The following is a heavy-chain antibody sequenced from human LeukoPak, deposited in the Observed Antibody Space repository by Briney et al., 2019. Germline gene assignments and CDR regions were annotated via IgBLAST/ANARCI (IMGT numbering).Heavy chain of an antibody. J-gene: IGHJ4*02. Sequence: GGSLRLSCAASGFKFSSYSMKWVRQAPGKGLEWVSFISSSSYIYYADSLKGRFTISRDNAKNSLYLQMNSLRAEDTAVYYCARGTMFPYYFDYWGQGTLVTVSS. V-gene: IGHV3-21*01. CDR1: GFKFSSYS. CDR2: ISSSSYI. CDR3: ARGTMFPYYFDY. D-gene: IGHD3-10*02.